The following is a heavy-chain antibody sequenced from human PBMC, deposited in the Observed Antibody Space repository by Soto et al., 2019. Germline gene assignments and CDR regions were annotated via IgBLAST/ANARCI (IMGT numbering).Heavy chain of an antibody. V-gene: IGHV1-69*02. CDR2: IIPILGIA. CDR3: ARVTHYYDSSGYYTDY. CDR1: GGTFSSYT. D-gene: IGHD3-22*01. Sequence: SVKVSCKASGGTFSSYTISWVRQAPGQGLEWMGRIIPILGIANYAQKFQGRVTITADKSTSTAYMELSSLRSEDTAVYYCARVTHYYDSSGYYTDYWGQGTLVTVSS. J-gene: IGHJ4*02.